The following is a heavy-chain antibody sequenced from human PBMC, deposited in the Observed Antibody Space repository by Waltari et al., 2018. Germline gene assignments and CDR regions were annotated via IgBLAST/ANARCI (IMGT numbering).Heavy chain of an antibody. CDR2: IHYSGST. J-gene: IGHJ4*01. CDR3: ARYGEVPPNYFFDY. D-gene: IGHD2-21*01. Sequence: QVQLHQWGAGQLKPSETLSLTCAVSGESFLGYFWGWIRQSPGKGLEWLGAIHYSGSTTSNPTPASRLSRSVDTTKKQFSLRLTSVTAADAALYFCARYGEVPPNYFFDYWGQGTLVTVSS. CDR1: GESFLGYF. V-gene: IGHV4-34*01.